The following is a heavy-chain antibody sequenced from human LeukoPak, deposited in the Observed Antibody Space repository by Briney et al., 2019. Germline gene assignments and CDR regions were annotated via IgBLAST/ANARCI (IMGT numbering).Heavy chain of an antibody. V-gene: IGHV3-33*06. D-gene: IGHD5-18*01. J-gene: IGHJ4*02. CDR3: AKVSGYSYGPFDY. CDR2: IWYDGSNK. Sequence: GRSLRLSCAASGFTFSSYVMHWVRQAPGKGLEWVAVIWYDGSNKYYADSVKGRFTISRDNSKNTLYLQMNSLRAEDTAVYYCAKVSGYSYGPFDYWGQGTLVTVSS. CDR1: GFTFSSYV.